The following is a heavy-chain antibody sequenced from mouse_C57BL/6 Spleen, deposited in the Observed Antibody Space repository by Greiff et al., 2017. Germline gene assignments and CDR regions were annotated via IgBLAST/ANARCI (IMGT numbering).Heavy chain of an antibody. CDR2: INPGSGGT. J-gene: IGHJ1*03. Sequence: QVQLKESGAELVRPGTSVKVSCKASGYAFTNYLIEWVKQRPGQGLEWIGVINPGSGGTNYNAKFKGKATLTADKSSITAYMQLSSLTSEYSAVYFCARDWDGWYFDVWGTGTTVTVSS. CDR3: ARDWDGWYFDV. CDR1: GYAFTNYL. D-gene: IGHD4-1*01. V-gene: IGHV1-54*01.